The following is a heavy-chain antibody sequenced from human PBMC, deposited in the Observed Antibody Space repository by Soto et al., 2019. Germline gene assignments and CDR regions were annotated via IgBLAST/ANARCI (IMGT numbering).Heavy chain of an antibody. CDR1: GFTFSSYG. Sequence: QVQLVESGGGVVQPGRSLRLSCAASGFTFSSYGMHWVRQAPGKGLEWVAVISYDGSNKYYADSVKGRFTISRDNSKNTLYLQMNSLRAEDTAVYYCAKAASYSYGSSPFDYWGQGTLVTVSS. J-gene: IGHJ4*02. CDR3: AKAASYSYGSSPFDY. CDR2: ISYDGSNK. V-gene: IGHV3-30*18. D-gene: IGHD5-18*01.